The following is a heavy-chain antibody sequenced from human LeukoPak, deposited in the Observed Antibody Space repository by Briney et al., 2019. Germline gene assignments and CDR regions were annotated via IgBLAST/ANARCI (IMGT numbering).Heavy chain of an antibody. Sequence: GGSLRLSCAASGFTFSSYAMSWVRQGPGKGLEWVSAISGSGGSTYYADSVKGRFTISRDNSKNTLYLQMNSLRAEDTAVYYCAEDLKLVRRGWYYYGMDVWGQGTTDTVSS. D-gene: IGHD6-13*01. CDR1: GFTFSSYA. CDR3: AEDLKLVRRGWYYYGMDV. J-gene: IGHJ6*02. V-gene: IGHV3-23*01. CDR2: ISGSGGST.